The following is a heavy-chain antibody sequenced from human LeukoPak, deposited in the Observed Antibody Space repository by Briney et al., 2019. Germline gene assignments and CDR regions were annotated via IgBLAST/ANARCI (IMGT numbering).Heavy chain of an antibody. Sequence: GRSLRLSCAASGFTFSSYAMHWVRQAPGKGLEWVAVISYDGSNKYYADSVKGRFTISRDNSKNTLYLQMNSLRAEDTAVYYCARGGAGSYYVFFFDYWGQGTLVTVSS. J-gene: IGHJ4*02. CDR3: ARGGAGSYYVFFFDY. CDR2: ISYDGSNK. D-gene: IGHD3-10*01. CDR1: GFTFSSYA. V-gene: IGHV3-30*04.